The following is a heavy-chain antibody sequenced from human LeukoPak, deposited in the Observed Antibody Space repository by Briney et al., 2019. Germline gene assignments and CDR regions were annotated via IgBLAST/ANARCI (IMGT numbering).Heavy chain of an antibody. V-gene: IGHV4-59*08. CDR3: ASYDFWSGHYFGY. Sequence: SETLSLTCTVSGGSISSYYWSWIRQPPGKGLEWIGYIYYSGSTNYNPSLKSRVTISVDTSKNQFSLKLSSVTAADTAVYYCASYDFWSGHYFGYWGQGTLVTVSS. CDR1: GGSISSYY. CDR2: IYYSGST. D-gene: IGHD3-3*01. J-gene: IGHJ4*02.